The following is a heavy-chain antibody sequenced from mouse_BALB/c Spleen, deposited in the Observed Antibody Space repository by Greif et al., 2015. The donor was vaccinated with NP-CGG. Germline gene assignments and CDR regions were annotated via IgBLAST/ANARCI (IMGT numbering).Heavy chain of an antibody. CDR3: ARGSYYFDY. J-gene: IGHJ2*01. V-gene: IGHV14-1*02. D-gene: IGHD1-1*02. Sequence: EVKLVESGAELVRPGALVKLSCKASGFNIKDYYMHWVKQRPEQGLEWIGWIDPENGNTIYDPKFQGKASITADTSSNTAYLQLSSLTSEDTAVYYCARGSYYFDYWGQGTTLTVSS. CDR1: GFNIKDYY. CDR2: IDPENGNT.